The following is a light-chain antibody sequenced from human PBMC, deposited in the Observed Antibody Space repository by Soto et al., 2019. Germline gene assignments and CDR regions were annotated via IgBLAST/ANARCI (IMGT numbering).Light chain of an antibody. J-gene: IGLJ1*01. V-gene: IGLV1-40*01. CDR1: SSNIGAGYD. CDR3: QSYDSSLSGSYV. CDR2: GNS. Sequence: QLVLTQPPSVSGAPGQRVTISCNGSSSNIGAGYDVHWYQQLPGTAPKLLIYGNSNRPSGVPDRFSGSKSGTSASLAITGLQAEDEADYYCQSYDSSLSGSYVFGTGTKLTVL.